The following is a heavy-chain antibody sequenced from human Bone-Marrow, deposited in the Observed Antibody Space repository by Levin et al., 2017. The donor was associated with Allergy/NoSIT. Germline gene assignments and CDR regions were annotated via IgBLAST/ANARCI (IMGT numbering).Heavy chain of an antibody. CDR3: VAEYYDTSGFDF. CDR1: GFTFSSYG. J-gene: IGHJ4*02. CDR2: ISYDGSDQ. V-gene: IGHV3-30*03. Sequence: GESLKISCAASGFTFSSYGMHWARQAPGKGLEWVAAISYDGSDQSYADAVRGRFTISRDNSKNTQFLQMNSLTVEDTAVYYCVAEYYDTSGFDFWGQGTRVSVSS. D-gene: IGHD3-22*01.